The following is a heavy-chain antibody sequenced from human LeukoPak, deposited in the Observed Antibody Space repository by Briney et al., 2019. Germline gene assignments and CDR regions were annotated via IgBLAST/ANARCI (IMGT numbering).Heavy chain of an antibody. CDR3: ARDRRGLDFYDAFDI. V-gene: IGHV4-31*03. J-gene: IGHJ3*02. CDR1: GGPISSRTYY. D-gene: IGHD2/OR15-2a*01. Sequence: SETLSLTCTVSGGPISSRTYYWSWIRQHPGKGLEWIGYIYYSGSTYYNPSLKSRLSISVDTSKNHFSLKLSSVTAADTAVYFCARDRRGLDFYDAFDIWGQGTMVTVSS. CDR2: IYYSGST.